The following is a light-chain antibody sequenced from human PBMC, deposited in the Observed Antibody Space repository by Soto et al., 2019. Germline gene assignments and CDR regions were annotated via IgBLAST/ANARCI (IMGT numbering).Light chain of an antibody. CDR3: QQYGRTSWT. CDR2: GAS. CDR1: QIVSTNF. J-gene: IGKJ1*01. Sequence: EIVLTQSPGTLSLSPGEGATLSCRASQIVSTNFFAWYQQKPGQAPRLLIYGASTRATGIPDRFSGSGSGTDFTLTISRLEPEDFAVYYCQQYGRTSWTFCQGTKVEIK. V-gene: IGKV3-20*01.